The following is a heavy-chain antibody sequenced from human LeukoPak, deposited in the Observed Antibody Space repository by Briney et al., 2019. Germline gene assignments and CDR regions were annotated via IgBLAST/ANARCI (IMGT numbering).Heavy chain of an antibody. CDR3: ATVQDLESLGYYLGY. J-gene: IGHJ4*01. D-gene: IGHD3-22*01. CDR2: INHSGST. V-gene: IGHV4-34*01. CDR1: GGSFSDYY. Sequence: SSETLSLTCAVYGGSFSDYYWNWIRQPPGKGLEWIGEINHSGSTNYNPSLKSRVTMSVDTFKNQFSLTLSSVTAADTAVYYCATVQDLESLGYYLGYWGHGTLVTVSS.